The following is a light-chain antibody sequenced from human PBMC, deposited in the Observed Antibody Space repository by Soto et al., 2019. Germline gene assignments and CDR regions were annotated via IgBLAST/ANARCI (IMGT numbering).Light chain of an antibody. V-gene: IGKV1-5*01. Sequence: DIQMTQSPSTLSASVGDTVTVTCRASQSVSGWLAWYQQKPGEAPKLLIYDASTLESGVPSRFSGTGSGTEFTLTISSLQPDDFATYYCQQFRTFGQGTKVDI. CDR1: QSVSGW. CDR3: QQFRT. J-gene: IGKJ1*01. CDR2: DAS.